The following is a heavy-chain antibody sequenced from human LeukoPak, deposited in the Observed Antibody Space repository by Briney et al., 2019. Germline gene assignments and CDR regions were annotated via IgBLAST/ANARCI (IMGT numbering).Heavy chain of an antibody. CDR3: AGSGTSIDY. CDR1: GFNFSRYS. J-gene: IGHJ4*02. Sequence: GGSLRLSCADPGFNFSRYSMDRVRQAPGQGLQWGSSIRGSSNYIYYADSVRGRFTSSRYNAKTSLYLQMNSLRVEDTAVYYCAGSGTSIDYWGQGTLVTVSS. CDR2: IRGSSNYI. D-gene: IGHD1-26*01. V-gene: IGHV3-21*01.